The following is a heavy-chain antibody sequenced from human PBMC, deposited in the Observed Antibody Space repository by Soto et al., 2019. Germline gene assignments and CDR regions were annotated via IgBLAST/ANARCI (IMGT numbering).Heavy chain of an antibody. CDR1: GYTLTELA. J-gene: IGHJ4*02. Sequence: SAQVSCKGSGYTLTELAIHWVRQAPGKGFEWMGGFDPEGSDTIYAQKFQGRVTMTSDTSTETAYMELESLTSEDTAFYYCATMGFCGPGCYSLDDWGQGTLVTVSS. V-gene: IGHV1-24*01. CDR2: FDPEGSDT. D-gene: IGHD2-21*02. CDR3: ATMGFCGPGCYSLDD.